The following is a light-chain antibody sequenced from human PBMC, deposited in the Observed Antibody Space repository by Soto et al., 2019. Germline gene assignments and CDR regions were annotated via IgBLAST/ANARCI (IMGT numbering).Light chain of an antibody. V-gene: IGKV1-12*01. CDR1: QGISSW. CDR3: QQANSFPLT. J-gene: IGKJ3*01. Sequence: DIQMTQSPSSVSASVGDRVNITCRASQGISSWLAWYQRKPGKAPKLLIYAASSLQSGVPSRFSGSGSGTDFTLTISRLQPEDFATYYCQQANSFPLTFGPGTKVDIK. CDR2: AAS.